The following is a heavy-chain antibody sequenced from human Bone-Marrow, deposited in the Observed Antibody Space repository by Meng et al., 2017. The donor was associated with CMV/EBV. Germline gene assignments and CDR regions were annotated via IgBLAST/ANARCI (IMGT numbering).Heavy chain of an antibody. CDR1: GFTFSSYE. CDR2: ISSSGSTI. V-gene: IGHV3-48*03. J-gene: IGHJ4*02. D-gene: IGHD6-13*01. CDR3: ARGGPYSSSWYFDY. Sequence: GGSLRLSCAASGFTFSSYEMNWVRQAPGKGLEWVSYISSSGSTIYYADSVKGRFTISRDNAKNSLYLQMNSLRAEDTAVYYCARGGPYSSSWYFDYWGQGTPVTFSS.